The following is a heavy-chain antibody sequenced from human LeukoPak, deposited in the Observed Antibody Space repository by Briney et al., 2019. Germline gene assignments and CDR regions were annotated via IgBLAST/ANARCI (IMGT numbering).Heavy chain of an antibody. CDR3: ARERGLWPAYDYCMDV. J-gene: IGHJ6*03. Sequence: SETLSLTCTVSGGSINTYYWSWIRQPAGKGLEWIGLIYTSGSTDYNPSLKSRVTMSVDTSKNQFSLKLNSVTAADTAVYYCARERGLWPAYDYCMDVWGKGTMVTVSS. V-gene: IGHV4-4*07. CDR1: GGSINTYY. D-gene: IGHD3-16*01. CDR2: IYTSGST.